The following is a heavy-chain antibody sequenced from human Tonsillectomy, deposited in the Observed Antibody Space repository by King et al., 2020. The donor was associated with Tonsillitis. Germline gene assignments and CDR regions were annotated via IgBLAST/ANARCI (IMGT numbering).Heavy chain of an antibody. D-gene: IGHD3-16*01. V-gene: IGHV3-72*01. CDR2: SRSKNKGYTT. Sequence: VQLVESGGGLVQPRGSLRLSCTASGFTFSDHDMDWVRQAPGKGLEWVGRSRSKNKGYTTEYAASVKGRFTISRDASMNSLYLQLNSLKTEDTAVYYCAIFRRTWGYGGQGTLVTVSS. CDR1: GFTFSDHD. J-gene: IGHJ4*02. CDR3: AIFRRTWGY.